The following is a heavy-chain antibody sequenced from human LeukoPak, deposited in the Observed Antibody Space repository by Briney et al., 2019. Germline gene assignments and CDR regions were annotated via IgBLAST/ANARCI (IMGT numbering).Heavy chain of an antibody. Sequence: QPGGSLRLSCAASGFTFDNYWMGWVRQAPGKGLEWVANIKEDGSEKNYVDSVKGRFTISRDNAKNSLYLQMSSLRAADTAVYYCARVMAASVWRSYGSYYYYYYMDVWGKGTTVTASS. CDR2: IKEDGSEK. CDR3: ARVMAASVWRSYGSYYYYYYMDV. J-gene: IGHJ6*03. V-gene: IGHV3-7*01. D-gene: IGHD3-16*01. CDR1: GFTFDNYW.